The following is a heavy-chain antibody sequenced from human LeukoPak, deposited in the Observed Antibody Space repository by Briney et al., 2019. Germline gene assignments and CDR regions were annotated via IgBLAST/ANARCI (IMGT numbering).Heavy chain of an antibody. Sequence: PGGSLRLSCAASGFTFSDYAMTWVRQAPGKGLVWVSRINSDGSSTSYADSVQGRFTISRDNAKNTLYLQMNSLRAEDTAVYYCARGILVRGVITPFGYWGQGTLVTVSS. CDR2: INSDGSST. D-gene: IGHD3-10*01. V-gene: IGHV3-74*01. CDR3: ARGILVRGVITPFGY. CDR1: GFTFSDYA. J-gene: IGHJ4*02.